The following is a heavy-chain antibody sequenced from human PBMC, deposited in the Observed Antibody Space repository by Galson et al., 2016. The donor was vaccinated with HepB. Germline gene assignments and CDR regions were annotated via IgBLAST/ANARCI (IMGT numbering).Heavy chain of an antibody. CDR1: GFTFGRYW. V-gene: IGHV3-74*01. CDR2: ITPDGSRT. Sequence: SLRLSCAAAGFTFGRYWIHCVRQAPGKGLMWVSRITPDGSRTTYAHSVKGRFTISRDNAKNTLYLEMNSLGAEDTAVYYCARAPDCGGSSCDIYYGMDVWGQGTTVSVSS. J-gene: IGHJ6*02. CDR3: ARAPDCGGSSCDIYYGMDV. D-gene: IGHD2-21*01.